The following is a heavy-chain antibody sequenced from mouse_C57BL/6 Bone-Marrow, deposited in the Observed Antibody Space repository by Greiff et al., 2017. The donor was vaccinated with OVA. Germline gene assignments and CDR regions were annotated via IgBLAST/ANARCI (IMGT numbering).Heavy chain of an antibody. D-gene: IGHD1-1*02. Sequence: EVQLVESGGGLVQPGGSLKLSCAASGFTFSDYGMAWVRQAPRKGPEWVAFISNLAYSIYYADTVTGRFTISRENAKNTLYLEMSSLRSEDTAMYYCARHGGSGYWYFDVWGTGTTVTVSS. CDR1: GFTFSDYG. CDR3: ARHGGSGYWYFDV. V-gene: IGHV5-15*01. J-gene: IGHJ1*03. CDR2: ISNLAYSI.